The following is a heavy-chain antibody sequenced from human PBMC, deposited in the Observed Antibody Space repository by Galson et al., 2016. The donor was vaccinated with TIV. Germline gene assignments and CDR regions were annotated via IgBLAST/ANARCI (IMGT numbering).Heavy chain of an antibody. CDR1: GYRFTSSW. Sequence: QSGAEVTKPGESLKISCKGSGYRFTSSWIGWVRQMPGKGPEWMGIIYLGGSLIRYRPSFQGQVTISADKSINIVYLEWSSLKASDTAMYYCARQNDYGDYRGDAFDIWGQGTMVTVSS. CDR2: IYLGGSLI. D-gene: IGHD4-17*01. J-gene: IGHJ3*02. CDR3: ARQNDYGDYRGDAFDI. V-gene: IGHV5-51*01.